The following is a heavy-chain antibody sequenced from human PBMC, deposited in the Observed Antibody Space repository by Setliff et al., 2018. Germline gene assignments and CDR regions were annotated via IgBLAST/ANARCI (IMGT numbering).Heavy chain of an antibody. D-gene: IGHD3-3*02. CDR1: GDSITRSGYY. J-gene: IGHJ5*02. V-gene: IGHV4-39*07. Sequence: PSETLSLTCSVSGDSITRSGYYWGWVRQSPGKGLEWIGSIYYIGNNDYNPSLKSRVAMSLDTSKNQFSLKLTSVTAADTAVYYCARSHHLALTNWFDAWGQGIRVTVSS. CDR3: ARSHHLALTNWFDA. CDR2: IYYIGNN.